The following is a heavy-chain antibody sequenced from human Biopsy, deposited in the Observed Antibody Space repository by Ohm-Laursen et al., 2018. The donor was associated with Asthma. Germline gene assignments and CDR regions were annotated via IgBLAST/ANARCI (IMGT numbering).Heavy chain of an antibody. J-gene: IGHJ6*02. CDR1: GGSMTPTSHY. D-gene: IGHD3-3*01. V-gene: IGHV4-39*01. CDR3: ARRITIFGVVQKDHGMDA. Sequence: SDPLSLTCTVSGGSMTPTSHYWDWIRQAPGKGVEWVGYISYGGKTSYNPSLKNQVTISRDASKNQFSLRLTTVTAADTAVYFSARRITIFGVVQKDHGMDAWGQGTTVIVSS. CDR2: ISYGGKT.